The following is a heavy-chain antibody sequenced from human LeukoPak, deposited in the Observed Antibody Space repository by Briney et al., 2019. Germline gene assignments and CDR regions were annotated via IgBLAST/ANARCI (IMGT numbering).Heavy chain of an antibody. CDR1: GFTFSSYT. Sequence: PGGSLRLSCAASGFTFSSYTMNWVRQTPGKGLEWVASISGSGLYIYYADSVKGRFTISRDNAKNSLSLQMNSLTAEDTAVYYCAREGCSSTNCYNHFDYWGQGTLVTVSS. CDR2: ISGSGLYI. V-gene: IGHV3-21*01. CDR3: AREGCSSTNCYNHFDY. D-gene: IGHD2-2*02. J-gene: IGHJ4*02.